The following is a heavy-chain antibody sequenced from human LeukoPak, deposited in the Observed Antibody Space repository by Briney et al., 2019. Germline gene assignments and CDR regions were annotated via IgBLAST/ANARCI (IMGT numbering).Heavy chain of an antibody. CDR3: AALFYSSSSVFPIDY. Sequence: SQTLSLTCTVSGGSISSGGYYWSWIRQPPGKGLEWIGEINHSGSTNYNPSLKSRVTISVDTSKNQFSLKLSSVTAADTAVYYCAALFYSSSSVFPIDYWGQGTLVTVSS. CDR1: GGSISSGGYY. V-gene: IGHV4-30-2*01. CDR2: INHSGST. D-gene: IGHD6-6*01. J-gene: IGHJ4*02.